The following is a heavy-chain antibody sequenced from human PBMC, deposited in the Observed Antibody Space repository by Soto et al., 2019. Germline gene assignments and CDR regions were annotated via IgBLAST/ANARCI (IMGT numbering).Heavy chain of an antibody. J-gene: IGHJ6*02. CDR1: GGSISSSSYY. CDR3: ARRLYYDSSGFEGGGMDV. V-gene: IGHV4-39*01. CDR2: MYYSGST. Sequence: SETLSLTCTVSGGSISSSSYYWGWIRQPPGKGLEWIGSMYYSGSTYYNPSLKSRVTISVDTSKNQFSLKLSSVTAADTAVYYCARRLYYDSSGFEGGGMDVWGQGTTVNVS. D-gene: IGHD3-22*01.